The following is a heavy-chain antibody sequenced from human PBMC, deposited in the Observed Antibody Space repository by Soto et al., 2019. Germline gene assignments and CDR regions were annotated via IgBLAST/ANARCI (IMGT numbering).Heavy chain of an antibody. Sequence: GGSLRLSCAASGFTFSNAWMSWVRQAPGKGLEWVGHIKSKTDGGTTDYAAPVKGRFTISRDDSKNTLYLQMNSLKTEDTAVYYCTTDIFVPAAFVLDYWGQGTLVTVSS. CDR2: IKSKTDGGTT. CDR1: GFTFSNAW. CDR3: TTDIFVPAAFVLDY. J-gene: IGHJ4*02. D-gene: IGHD2-2*01. V-gene: IGHV3-15*01.